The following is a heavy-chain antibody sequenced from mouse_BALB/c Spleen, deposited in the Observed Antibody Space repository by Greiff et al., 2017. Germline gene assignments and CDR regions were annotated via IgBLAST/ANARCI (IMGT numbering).Heavy chain of an antibody. V-gene: IGHV1-7*01. Sequence: VQLQESGAELAKPGASVKMSCKASGYTFTSYWMHWVKQRPGQGLEWIGYINPSTGYTEYNQKFKDKATLTADKSSSTAYMQLSSLTSEDSAVYSCARAYYGNYPPDYWGQGTTLTVAS. CDR3: ARAYYGNYPPDY. CDR2: INPSTGYT. CDR1: GYTFTSYW. D-gene: IGHD2-10*01. J-gene: IGHJ2*01.